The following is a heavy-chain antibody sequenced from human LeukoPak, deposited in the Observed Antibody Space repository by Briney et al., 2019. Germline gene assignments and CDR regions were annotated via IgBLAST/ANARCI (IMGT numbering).Heavy chain of an antibody. D-gene: IGHD3-3*01. Sequence: ASVKVSCKASGYTFTSYAMHWVRQAPGQRLEWMGWINAGNGNTKYSQKFQGRVTITRDTSISTAYMELSRLRSDDTAVYYCAREVQNTIFGVVIILGFDYWGQGTLVTVSS. CDR3: AREVQNTIFGVVIILGFDY. CDR1: GYTFTSYA. J-gene: IGHJ4*02. V-gene: IGHV1-3*01. CDR2: INAGNGNT.